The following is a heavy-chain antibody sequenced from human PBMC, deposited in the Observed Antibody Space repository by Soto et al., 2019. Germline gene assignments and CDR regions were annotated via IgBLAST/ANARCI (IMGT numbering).Heavy chain of an antibody. V-gene: IGHV1-69*01. D-gene: IGHD1-26*01. J-gene: IGHJ6*02. Sequence: QGQLVQSGAEVKKPGSSVKVSCKASGGTFSSFTISWVRQAPGQGLEWMGGIIPIYGTANYAQKFQGRVTITADASTRTAYMELSSLRSEDTAVYYCAKDRRADWESYYYYAMDVWGQGTTVTVSS. CDR2: IIPIYGTA. CDR1: GGTFSSFT. CDR3: AKDRRADWESYYYYAMDV.